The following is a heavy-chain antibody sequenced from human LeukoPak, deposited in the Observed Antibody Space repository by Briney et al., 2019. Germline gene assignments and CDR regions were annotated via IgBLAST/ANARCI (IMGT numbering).Heavy chain of an antibody. D-gene: IGHD3-16*01. V-gene: IGHV3-23*01. CDR3: ARWDLVEFYFDY. Sequence: PGGSLRLSCAASGFTFSSYAVSWVRQAPGKGLEWVSLISGSGVSTYYADSVKGRLTISRDNSKNTLYMQMHSLRAEDTAVYYCARWDLVEFYFDYWGQGTLVTVSS. CDR2: ISGSGVST. J-gene: IGHJ4*02. CDR1: GFTFSSYA.